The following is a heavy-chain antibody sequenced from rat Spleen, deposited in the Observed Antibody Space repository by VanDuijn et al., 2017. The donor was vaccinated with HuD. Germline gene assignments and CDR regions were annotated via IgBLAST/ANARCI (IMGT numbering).Heavy chain of an antibody. V-gene: IGHV5-29*01. D-gene: IGHD4-3*01. CDR1: GFSLTSYN. Sequence: VQLKESGPGLVQPSQTLSLTCTVSGFSLTSYNVHWVRQAPTKGLEWVATLSYDGHTTYYRDSVRGRFTISRDNAKSTLYLQMISLRSEDTATYYCARPRHNSGYAWFAYWGQGVMVTVSS. CDR2: LSYDGHTT. CDR3: ARPRHNSGYAWFAY. J-gene: IGHJ2*01.